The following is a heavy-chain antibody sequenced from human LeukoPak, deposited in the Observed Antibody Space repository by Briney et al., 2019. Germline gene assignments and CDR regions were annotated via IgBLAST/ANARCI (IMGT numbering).Heavy chain of an antibody. CDR2: ISVGRGDS. Sequence: ASVKVSCKASGYTFTSYTIHWVRQAPGQSLEWMGWISVGRGDSKCSQEFQGRVTITRDTSASTAYMELSSLRSEDMAVYYCARADSSSWYPLLDWGQGTLVTVSS. CDR3: ARADSSSWYPLLD. CDR1: GYTFTSYT. V-gene: IGHV1-3*03. J-gene: IGHJ4*02. D-gene: IGHD6-13*01.